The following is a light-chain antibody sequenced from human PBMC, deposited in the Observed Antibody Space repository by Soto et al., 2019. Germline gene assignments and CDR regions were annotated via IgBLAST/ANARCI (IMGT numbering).Light chain of an antibody. CDR2: GAS. J-gene: IGKJ1*01. Sequence: EVVLTQSPGTLSLSPGERATLSCRASQSVSKYLAWYQQKPGQAPSLLIFGASSRATGIPDRFSGSGSGTDFTLTISRLEPEDFAVYYCQQYGSSPRTFGQGTKVEIK. CDR3: QQYGSSPRT. CDR1: QSVSKY. V-gene: IGKV3-20*01.